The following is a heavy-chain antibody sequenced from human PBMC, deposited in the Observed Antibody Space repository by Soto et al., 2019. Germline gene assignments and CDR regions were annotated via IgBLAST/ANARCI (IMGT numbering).Heavy chain of an antibody. CDR3: ARSYSGSSRGLDV. CDR1: GDSVSSGGYY. J-gene: IGHJ6*02. D-gene: IGHD5-12*01. V-gene: IGHV4-31*03. CDR2: IFHTGSA. Sequence: QAQLRASGPGLVQASQTLSLTCTVSGDSVSSGGYYWTWIRQRPGKGLEWIGYIFHTGSAYYSPSLKTRLILSIDTSRGQCSLRLTSVTAADTAVYYCARSYSGSSRGLDVWGQGTTVTVSS.